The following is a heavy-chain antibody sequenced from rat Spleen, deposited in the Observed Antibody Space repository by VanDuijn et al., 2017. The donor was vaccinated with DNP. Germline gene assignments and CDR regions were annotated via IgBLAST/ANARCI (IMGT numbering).Heavy chain of an antibody. D-gene: IGHD1-2*01. V-gene: IGHV4-2*01. CDR2: INKDSSTI. Sequence: EVNLVESGGGLVQPGRSLKLSCAASGFNFNDYWMAWVRQAPGKGLEWIGEINKDSSTINYTPSLKDKFTISRDNAQNTLYLQMSKVGSEDTAIYYCARQGGWQPYDYWGQGVMVTVSS. CDR3: ARQGGWQPYDY. CDR1: GFNFNDYW. J-gene: IGHJ2*01.